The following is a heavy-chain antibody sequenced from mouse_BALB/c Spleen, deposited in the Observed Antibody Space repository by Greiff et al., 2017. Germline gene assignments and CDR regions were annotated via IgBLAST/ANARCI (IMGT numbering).Heavy chain of an antibody. CDR1: GFTFSSYG. CDR3: ARDHGYYAMDY. J-gene: IGHJ4*01. Sequence: EVHLVESGGDLVKPGGSLKLSCAASGFTFSSYGMSWVRQTPDKRLEWVATISSGGSYTYYPDSVKGRFTISRDNAKNTLYLQMSSLKSEDTAMYYCARDHGYYAMDYWGQGTSVTVSS. CDR2: ISSGGSYT. V-gene: IGHV5-6*01.